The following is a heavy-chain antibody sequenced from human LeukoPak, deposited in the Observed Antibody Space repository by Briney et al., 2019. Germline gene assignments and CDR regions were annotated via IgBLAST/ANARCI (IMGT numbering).Heavy chain of an antibody. V-gene: IGHV3-15*01. CDR3: TTDNPLGAYYFDY. CDR1: GFTFSNAW. CDR2: IKSKTDGGTT. J-gene: IGHJ4*02. Sequence: GGSLRLSCAASGFTFSNAWMRWVRQAPGKGLEWVGRIKSKTDGGTTDYAAPVKGRFTISRDDSETTLYLQMNSLKTEDTAVYYCTTDNPLGAYYFDYWGQGTLVTVSA.